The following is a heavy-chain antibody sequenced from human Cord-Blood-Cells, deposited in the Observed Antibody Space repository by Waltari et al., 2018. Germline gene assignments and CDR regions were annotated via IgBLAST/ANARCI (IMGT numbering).Heavy chain of an antibody. J-gene: IGHJ4*02. CDR1: GFTFSSYG. CDR2: ISYDGSNK. Sequence: QVQLVESGGGVVQPGRSLRLSCAASGFTFSSYGMHWVRQAPGKGLEWGAVISYDGSNKYYADSVKGRFTISRDNSKNTLYLQMNSLRAEDTAVYYCAKDLVFSMGGYFDYWGQGTLVTVSS. V-gene: IGHV3-30*18. D-gene: IGHD3-16*01. CDR3: AKDLVFSMGGYFDY.